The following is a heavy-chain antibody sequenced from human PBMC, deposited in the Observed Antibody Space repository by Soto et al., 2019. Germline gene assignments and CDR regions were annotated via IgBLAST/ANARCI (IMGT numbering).Heavy chain of an antibody. Sequence: GRSLRLRYIAAGLTIRSYSMRWVRQAPGKGLEWVSYIFVSSTTIYYADSVKGRFTVSRDNAQNSLFLLMNSLRAEDTAVYYCARDKDWAFDYWGQGTLVSVSS. V-gene: IGHV3-48*04. CDR3: ARDKDWAFDY. CDR1: GLTIRSYS. J-gene: IGHJ4*02. CDR2: IFVSSTTI. D-gene: IGHD3-9*01.